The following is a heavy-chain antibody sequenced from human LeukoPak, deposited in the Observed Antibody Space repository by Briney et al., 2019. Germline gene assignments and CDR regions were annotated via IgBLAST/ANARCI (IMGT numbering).Heavy chain of an antibody. CDR1: GFTSSSYA. CDR2: ISYDGSNK. Sequence: GGSLRLSCAASGFTSSSYAMHRVRQAPGKGLEWVAVISYDGSNKYYADSVKGRFTISRDNSKNTLYLQMNSLRAEDTAVYYCARVYCSSTSCYTGGLYYYYYMDVWGKGTTVTVSS. D-gene: IGHD2-2*02. V-gene: IGHV3-30*01. CDR3: ARVYCSSTSCYTGGLYYYYYMDV. J-gene: IGHJ6*03.